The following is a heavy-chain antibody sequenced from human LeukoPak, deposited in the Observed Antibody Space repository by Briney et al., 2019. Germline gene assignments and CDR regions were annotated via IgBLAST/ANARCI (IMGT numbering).Heavy chain of an antibody. CDR1: GYTFTSYA. CDR2: INTNTGNP. Sequence: ASVKVSCKASGYTFTSYAMNWVRQAPGQGLEWMGWINTNTGNPTYAQGFTGRFVFSLDASVSTAYLQISSLKAEDTAVYYCARDFVLRFLGHFGYWGQGTLVTVSS. J-gene: IGHJ4*02. CDR3: ARDFVLRFLGHFGY. V-gene: IGHV7-4-1*02. D-gene: IGHD3-3*01.